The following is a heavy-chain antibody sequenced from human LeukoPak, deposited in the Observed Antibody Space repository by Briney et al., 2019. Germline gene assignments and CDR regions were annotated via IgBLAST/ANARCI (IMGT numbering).Heavy chain of an antibody. D-gene: IGHD3-10*01. CDR2: ISSSGSTI. CDR3: AREKTVLLWFGESNYGMDV. Sequence: GGSLRLSCAASGFTFSSYEMNWVRQAPGKGLEWFSYISSSGSTIYYADSVKGRFTISRDNAKNSLYLQMNSLRAEDTAVYYCAREKTVLLWFGESNYGMDVWGKGTTVTVSS. CDR1: GFTFSSYE. J-gene: IGHJ6*04. V-gene: IGHV3-48*03.